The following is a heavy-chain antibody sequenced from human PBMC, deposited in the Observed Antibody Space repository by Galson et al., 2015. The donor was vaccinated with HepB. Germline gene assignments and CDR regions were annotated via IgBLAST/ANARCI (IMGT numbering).Heavy chain of an antibody. J-gene: IGHJ5*02. CDR1: GGSFSGCY. V-gene: IGHV4-34*01. CDR2: INHSGST. CDR3: ARVYSVLMVYVNWFDP. Sequence: LSLTCAVYGGSFSGCYWSWIRQPPGKGLEWIGEINHSGSTNYNPSLKSRVTISVDTSKNQFSLKLSSVTAADTAVYYCARVYSVLMVYVNWFDPWGQGTLVTVSS. D-gene: IGHD2-8*01.